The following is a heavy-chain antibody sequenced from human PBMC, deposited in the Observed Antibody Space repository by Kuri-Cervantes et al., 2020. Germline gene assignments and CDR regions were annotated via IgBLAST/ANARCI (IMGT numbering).Heavy chain of an antibody. D-gene: IGHD6-19*01. CDR2: IYPGDSDT. J-gene: IGHJ1*01. Sequence: GESLKISCKSSGYYFTSYWIGWVRQMPGKGLEWMGIIYPGDSDTRYSPSFQGQVTISADKSISTAYLQWSSLKASDTAMYYCARLGPGSGWFRFEYFQHWGQGTLVTVSS. V-gene: IGHV5-51*01. CDR3: ARLGPGSGWFRFEYFQH. CDR1: GYYFTSYW.